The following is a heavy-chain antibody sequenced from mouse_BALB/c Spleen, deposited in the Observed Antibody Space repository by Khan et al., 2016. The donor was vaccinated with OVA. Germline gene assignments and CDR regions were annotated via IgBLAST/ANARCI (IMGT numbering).Heavy chain of an antibody. Sequence: QVQLQQSGAELARPGASVKLSCKASGYTFTDYYINWVKQRTGQGLEWIGEIYPGSGNTYYNEKFKDKATLTADKSSSTAFMQLNSLTSEDSSVYFCARSGIGSFAYWGQGLWSLSLQ. D-gene: IGHD2-2*01. J-gene: IGHJ3*01. V-gene: IGHV1-77*01. CDR1: GYTFTDYY. CDR2: IYPGSGNT. CDR3: ARSGIGSFAY.